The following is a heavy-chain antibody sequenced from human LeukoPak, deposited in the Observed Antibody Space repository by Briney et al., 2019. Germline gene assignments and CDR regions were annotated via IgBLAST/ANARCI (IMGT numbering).Heavy chain of an antibody. D-gene: IGHD2-15*01. V-gene: IGHV3-53*01. J-gene: IGHJ3*02. CDR2: IYSGGSA. CDR3: ARDVGVAALGI. CDR1: GFTVSSNY. Sequence: GGSLRLSCAASGFTVSSNYMSWVRQAPGKGLEWVSVIYSGGSAYYAESVKGRFNISRDNSKNTLYLQMNSLRAEDTAVYYCARDVGVAALGIWGQGTMVTVSS.